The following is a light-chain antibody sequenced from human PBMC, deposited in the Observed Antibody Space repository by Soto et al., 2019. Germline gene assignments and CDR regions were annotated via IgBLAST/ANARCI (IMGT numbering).Light chain of an antibody. CDR3: QQYYSYPLT. CDR1: QGIRND. V-gene: IGKV1-17*01. CDR2: AAS. Sequence: DIQITQSPSSLSPSVGARAPITCRASQGIRNDLGWYQQKPGKAPKLLIYAASNLQSGVPSRFSGSGSGTDFTLTVNSLQPEDFATYYCQQYYSYPLTFGGGTKVDIK. J-gene: IGKJ4*01.